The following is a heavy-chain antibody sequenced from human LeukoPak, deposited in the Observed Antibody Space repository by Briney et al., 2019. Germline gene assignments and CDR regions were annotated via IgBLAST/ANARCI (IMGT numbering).Heavy chain of an antibody. CDR3: ARRLPRGGRYCSSTICYAGVHWFDP. Sequence: SDTLSLPCTVSGGSISSGDYSWSWIRQPPGKGLEWIGYIYYSVSTYYNPSLKRPATESVDTSENHFSLKLSSVTAADTAVYYCARRLPRGGRYCSSTICYAGVHWFDPWGQGTLVTVSS. CDR1: GGSISSGDYS. D-gene: IGHD2-2*01. CDR2: IYYSVST. V-gene: IGHV4-30-4*02. J-gene: IGHJ5*01.